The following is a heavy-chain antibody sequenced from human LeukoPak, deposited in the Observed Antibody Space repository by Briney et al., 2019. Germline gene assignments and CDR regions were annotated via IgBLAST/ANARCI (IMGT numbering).Heavy chain of an antibody. CDR3: AKSRMGAKEKSEGRFGMDV. CDR2: ILYDGSNI. CDR1: GFTFSSYG. D-gene: IGHD1-26*01. J-gene: IGHJ6*02. V-gene: IGHV3-30*18. Sequence: GGSLRLSCAASGFTFSSYGMLWVRQAPGKGLEWVAVILYDGSNIYYADCVKGRFTISRDNSKNTLYLQMYSLRAEDTAVYYCAKSRMGAKEKSEGRFGMDVWGQGTTFTVSS.